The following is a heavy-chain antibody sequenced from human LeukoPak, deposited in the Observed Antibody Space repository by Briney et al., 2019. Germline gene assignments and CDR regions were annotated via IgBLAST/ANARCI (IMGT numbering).Heavy chain of an antibody. V-gene: IGHV3-30*18. CDR3: AKERLVAY. CDR2: ISYDGSNK. J-gene: IGHJ4*02. Sequence: GGSLRLSCAASGFTFSSYGMHWVRQAPGKGLEWVAVISYDGSNKYYADSVKGRFTISRGNSKNTPYLQMNSLRAEDTAVYYCAKERLVAYWGQGTLVTVSS. D-gene: IGHD6-19*01. CDR1: GFTFSSYG.